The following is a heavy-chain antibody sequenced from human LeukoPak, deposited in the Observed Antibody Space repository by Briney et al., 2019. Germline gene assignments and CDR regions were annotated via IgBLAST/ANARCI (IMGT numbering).Heavy chain of an antibody. J-gene: IGHJ4*02. D-gene: IGHD5-12*01. CDR1: GFTFSSYA. CDR3: AKVQYTDYDMNFDS. Sequence: PGGSLRLSCVASGFTFSSYAMRWVRQAPGMGLEWVSAIGGSDTNTYYADSVKGRFTISRDNSKNSLYLQINSLRADDTALYYCAKVQYTDYDMNFDSWGQGTLVTVSS. CDR2: IGGSDTNT. V-gene: IGHV3-23*01.